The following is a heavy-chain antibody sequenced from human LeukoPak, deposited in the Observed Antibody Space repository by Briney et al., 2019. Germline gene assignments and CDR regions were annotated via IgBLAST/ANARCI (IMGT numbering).Heavy chain of an antibody. V-gene: IGHV4-34*01. CDR2: INHSGST. Sequence: PSETLSLTCAVYGGSFSGYYWSWIRQPPGKGLEWIGEINHSGSTNYNPSLKSRVTISVDTSKNQFSLKLSSVTAADTAVYYCAREGIAVAGGRPFDYWGQGTLVTVSS. J-gene: IGHJ4*02. CDR3: AREGIAVAGGRPFDY. CDR1: GGSFSGYY. D-gene: IGHD6-19*01.